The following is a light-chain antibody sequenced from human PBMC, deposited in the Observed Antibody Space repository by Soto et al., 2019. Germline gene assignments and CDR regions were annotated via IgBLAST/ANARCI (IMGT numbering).Light chain of an antibody. CDR2: GAS. V-gene: IGKV3-20*01. CDR1: QSVISRY. J-gene: IGKJ1*01. CDR3: QQYGSSPT. Sequence: EIVMTQSPATLSVSPGERATLSCRASQSVISRYLAWYQQKPGQAPRLLISGASSRATGIPDRFSGSGSGTDFILTISRLEPEDFAVYYCQQYGSSPTFGQGTKVDI.